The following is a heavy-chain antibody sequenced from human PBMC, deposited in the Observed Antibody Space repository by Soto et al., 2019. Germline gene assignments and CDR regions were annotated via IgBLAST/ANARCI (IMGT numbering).Heavy chain of an antibody. V-gene: IGHV3-53*01. D-gene: IGHD6-19*01. CDR3: ARGLGVAVAGTSGYFDY. J-gene: IGHJ4*02. Sequence: EVQLVESGGGLIQPGGSLRLSCAASGSTVSSNYMSRVRQAPGKGLEWVSVIYSGGSTYYADSGKGRFTISRDNSKNTLYLQMNSLRAEDTAVYYCARGLGVAVAGTSGYFDYWGQGTLVTVSS. CDR1: GSTVSSNY. CDR2: IYSGGST.